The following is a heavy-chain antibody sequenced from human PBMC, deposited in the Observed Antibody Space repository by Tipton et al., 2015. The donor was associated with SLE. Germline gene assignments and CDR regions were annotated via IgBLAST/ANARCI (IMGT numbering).Heavy chain of an antibody. J-gene: IGHJ5*02. CDR2: IYHSGST. D-gene: IGHD6-13*01. CDR1: GYSISSGYY. V-gene: IGHV4-38-2*01. CDR3: ARSYSSPVGLS. Sequence: TLSLTCAVSGYSISSGYYWGWIRQPPGKGLEWTGSIYHSGSTYYNPSLKSRVTISVDTSKNQFSLKLSSVTAADTAVYYCARSYSSPVGLSWGQGTLVTVSS.